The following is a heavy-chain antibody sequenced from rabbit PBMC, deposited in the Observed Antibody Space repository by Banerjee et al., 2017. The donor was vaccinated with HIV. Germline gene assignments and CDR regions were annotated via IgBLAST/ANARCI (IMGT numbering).Heavy chain of an antibody. CDR2: IYGGSSNST. CDR3: ASSASSVDWSATL. V-gene: IGHV1S45*01. J-gene: IGHJ6*01. Sequence: QEQLVESGGGLVQPEGSLTLTCTASGFSFSSDTMCWVRQAPGKGLEWIACIYGGSSNSTYYASWAKGRFTISKTSSTTVTLQVTSLTVADTATYFCASSASSVDWSATLRGPGTLVTVS. CDR1: GFSFSSDT. D-gene: IGHD1-1*01.